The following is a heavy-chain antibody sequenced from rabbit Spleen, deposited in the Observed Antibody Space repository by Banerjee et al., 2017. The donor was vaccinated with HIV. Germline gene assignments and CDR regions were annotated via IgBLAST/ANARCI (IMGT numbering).Heavy chain of an antibody. V-gene: IGHV1S40*01. CDR2: ISAGSSGST. Sequence: QSLEESGGDLVKPGASLTLTCTASGFSFSSSYYMCWVRQAPGKGLEWIACISAGSSGSTYYASWAKGRFTISKTSSTTVTLQMTSLAAADTATYFCARDVGGVDWWSFSLWGQGTLVTVS. CDR3: ARDVGGVDWWSFSL. CDR1: GFSFSSSYY. D-gene: IGHD5-1*01. J-gene: IGHJ4*01.